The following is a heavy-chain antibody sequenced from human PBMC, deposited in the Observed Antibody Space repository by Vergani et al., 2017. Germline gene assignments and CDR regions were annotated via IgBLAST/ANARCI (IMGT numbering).Heavy chain of an antibody. Sequence: EVQLVESGGGLVKPGGSLRLSCAASGFTFSSYSMNWVRQAPGKGLEWVSSISSSSSYIYYADSVKGRFTISRDNAKNSLYLQMNSLRAEDTAVYYCAIEGCSSTSCYAGLYFYLWGRGTLVTVSS. CDR1: GFTFSSYS. CDR3: AIEGCSSTSCYAGLYFYL. V-gene: IGHV3-21*01. CDR2: ISSSSSYI. J-gene: IGHJ2*01. D-gene: IGHD2-2*01.